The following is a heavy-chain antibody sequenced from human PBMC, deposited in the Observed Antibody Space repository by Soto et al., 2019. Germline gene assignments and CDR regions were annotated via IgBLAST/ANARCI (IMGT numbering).Heavy chain of an antibody. CDR2: IYYSGST. Sequence: SETLSLTCTVSGGSISSYYWSWIRQPPGKGLEWIGYIYYSGSTNYNPSLKSRVTISVDTSKNQFSLKLSSVTAADTAVYYCARGPLRRVATTDFDYWGQGTLVTVSS. V-gene: IGHV4-59*01. CDR1: GGSISSYY. D-gene: IGHD5-12*01. CDR3: ARGPLRRVATTDFDY. J-gene: IGHJ4*02.